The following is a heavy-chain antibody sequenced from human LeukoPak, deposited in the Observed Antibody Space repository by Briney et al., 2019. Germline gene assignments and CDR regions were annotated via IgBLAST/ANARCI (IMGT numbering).Heavy chain of an antibody. CDR2: FDPEDGET. CDR1: GGTFSSYA. D-gene: IGHD3-22*01. J-gene: IGHJ4*02. CDR3: ATVKAKYYYDSSGYY. Sequence: GASVKVSCKASGGTFSSYAISWVRQAPGQGLEWMGGFDPEDGETIYAQKFQGRVTMTEDTSTDTAYMELSSLRSEDTAVYYCATVKAKYYYDSSGYYWGQGTLVTVSS. V-gene: IGHV1-24*01.